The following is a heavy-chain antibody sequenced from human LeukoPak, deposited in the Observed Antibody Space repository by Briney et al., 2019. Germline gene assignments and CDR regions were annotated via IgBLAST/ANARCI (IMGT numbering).Heavy chain of an antibody. CDR1: GGTFSSYA. V-gene: IGHV1-69*13. CDR2: IIPIFGTA. Sequence: ASVKVSCKASGGTFSSYAISWVRQAPGQGLEWMGGIIPIFGTANYAQKFQGRVTITADESTSTAYMELSSLRAEDTAVYYCARVFKWELRFYYYYMDVWGKGTTVTVSS. CDR3: ARVFKWELRFYYYYMDV. D-gene: IGHD1-26*01. J-gene: IGHJ6*03.